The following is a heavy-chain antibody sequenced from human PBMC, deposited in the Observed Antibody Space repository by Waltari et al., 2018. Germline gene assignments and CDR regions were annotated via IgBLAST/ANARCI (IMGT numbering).Heavy chain of an antibody. CDR2: IYHSGST. CDR1: GYSISSGYY. CDR3: ARDPPFGELLFDFDY. V-gene: IGHV4-38-2*02. J-gene: IGHJ4*02. D-gene: IGHD3-10*01. Sequence: QVQLQESGPGLVKPSETLSLTCAVSGYSISSGYYWGWIRQPPGKGLEWIGSIYHSGSTYENPSLKSRVTISVDTSKNQFSLKLSSVTAADTAVYYCARDPPFGELLFDFDYWGQGTLVTVSS.